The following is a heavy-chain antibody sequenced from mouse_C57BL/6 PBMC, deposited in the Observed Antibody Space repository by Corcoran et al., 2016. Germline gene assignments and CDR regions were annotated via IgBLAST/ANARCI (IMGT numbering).Heavy chain of an antibody. CDR3: ARIHDYYGSSLYYFDY. Sequence: QVTLKESGPGILQPSQTLSLTCSFSGFSLSTFGMGVGWIRQPSGKGLEWLAHIWWDDDKYYNPALKSRLTISKDTSKNQVFLKIANVDTSDTATYYCARIHDYYGSSLYYFDYWGQGTTLTVSS. CDR2: IWWDDDK. J-gene: IGHJ2*01. V-gene: IGHV8-8*01. CDR1: GFSLSTFGMG. D-gene: IGHD1-1*01.